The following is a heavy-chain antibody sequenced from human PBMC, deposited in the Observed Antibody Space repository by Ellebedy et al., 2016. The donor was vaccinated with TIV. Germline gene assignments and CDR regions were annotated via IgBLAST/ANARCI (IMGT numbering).Heavy chain of an antibody. CDR2: IYSTGDT. CDR1: GFTVSNNY. J-gene: IGHJ4*02. V-gene: IGHV3-66*01. D-gene: IGHD5-12*01. Sequence: PGGSLRLSCAASGFTVSNNYMRWVRQAPGKGLEWVSLIYSTGDTHYADFVKGRFTISRDNSKHIVYLQMNSLRVEDTAVYYCAKGLGAYDLGGDYWGQGTLVTVSS. CDR3: AKGLGAYDLGGDY.